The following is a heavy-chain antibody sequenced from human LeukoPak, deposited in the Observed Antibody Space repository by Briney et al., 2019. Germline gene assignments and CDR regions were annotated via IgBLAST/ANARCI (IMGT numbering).Heavy chain of an antibody. J-gene: IGHJ4*02. CDR3: ARARGSAYYDY. CDR2: ISSYGGST. V-gene: IGHV3-64*01. CDR1: EFTFSNYA. Sequence: GGSLRLSCAASEFTFSNYAMHWVRQAPGKGLEYVSAISSYGGSTYYANSVKGRFTISRDNSKNTLYLQMDSLRAEDMAVYYCARARGSAYYDYWGQGTLVTVSS. D-gene: IGHD3-3*01.